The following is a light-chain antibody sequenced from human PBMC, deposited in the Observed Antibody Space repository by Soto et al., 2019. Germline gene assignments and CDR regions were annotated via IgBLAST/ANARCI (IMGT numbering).Light chain of an antibody. J-gene: IGKJ3*01. Sequence: DIQMTQSPSSLSASVGDRITITCRASQDISKYLIWYQQTPGKAPKFLIYEASNLERGVPSRFSGSGSGTDFTFTINSLQPEDIATYYCQQYHSLPFTFGPGTKLDIK. CDR1: QDISKY. CDR2: EAS. V-gene: IGKV1-33*01. CDR3: QQYHSLPFT.